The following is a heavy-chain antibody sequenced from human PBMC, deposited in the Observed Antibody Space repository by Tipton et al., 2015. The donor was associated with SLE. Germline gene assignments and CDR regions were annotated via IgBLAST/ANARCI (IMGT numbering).Heavy chain of an antibody. CDR2: ISDNGVRT. J-gene: IGHJ5*02. CDR3: ARDRNTLVRGLIGWFDP. V-gene: IGHV3-23*01. Sequence: SLRLSCKTSGFTFRDYVMAWVRQAPGKGLEWVSDISDNGVRTNYADPVEGRFTISRDNSKNTLYLQMNSLRAEDTALYYCARDRNTLVRGLIGWFDPWGQGTLVTVSS. D-gene: IGHD3-10*01. CDR1: GFTFRDYV.